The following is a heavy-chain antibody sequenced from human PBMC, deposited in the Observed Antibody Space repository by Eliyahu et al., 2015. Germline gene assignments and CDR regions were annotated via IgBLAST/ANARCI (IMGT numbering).Heavy chain of an antibody. J-gene: IGHJ4*02. V-gene: IGHV3-23*01. CDR3: AKDGPRGGGYFDY. Sequence: FTISRDNSKNTLYLQMNSLRAEDTAVYYCAKDGPRGGGYFDYWGQGTLVTVSS. D-gene: IGHD3-22*01.